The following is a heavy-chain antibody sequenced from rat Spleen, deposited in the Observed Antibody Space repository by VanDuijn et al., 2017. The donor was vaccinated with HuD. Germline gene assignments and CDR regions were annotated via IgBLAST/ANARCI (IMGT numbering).Heavy chain of an antibody. CDR2: IWGNGNT. V-gene: IGHV2S63*01. Sequence: EVQLKESGPGLVQPSQTLSLTCTVSGFSLTDYSVHWVRLPPGKGLEWMGVIWGNGNTNYKSTLKSRLSISRDTSKSQVFLKMNNLQTEDTAMYFCTRSYGGYSSNWFPYWGQGTLVTVSS. J-gene: IGHJ3*01. CDR1: GFSLTDYS. D-gene: IGHD1-11*01. CDR3: TRSYGGYSSNWFPY.